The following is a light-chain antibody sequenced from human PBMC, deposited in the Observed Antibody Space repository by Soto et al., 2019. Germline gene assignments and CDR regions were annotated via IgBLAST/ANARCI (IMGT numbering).Light chain of an antibody. J-gene: IGKJ1*01. Sequence: DIQMTQSPSTLSASVGDRVTITCRASQSISSWLAWYQQKPGKAPKLLIYAASSLQSGVPSRFSGSGSGTDFTLTISSLQPEDFATYYCQQSYSTWTFGQGTKGDIK. CDR2: AAS. CDR1: QSISSW. V-gene: IGKV1-39*01. CDR3: QQSYSTWT.